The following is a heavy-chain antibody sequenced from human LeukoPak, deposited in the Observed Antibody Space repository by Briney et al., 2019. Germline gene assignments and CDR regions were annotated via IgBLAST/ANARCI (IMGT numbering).Heavy chain of an antibody. J-gene: IGHJ4*02. V-gene: IGHV2-5*02. Sequence: SGPTLVNPTQTLTLTCTFSGFSLSTSGVGVGWIRQPTGKALEWLALIYWDDDKRYSPSLKSRLTITKDTSKNQVVLTMTNMDPVDTATYYCAHRRVAAAANNFAYWGQGTLVTVSS. D-gene: IGHD6-13*01. CDR2: IYWDDDK. CDR1: GFSLSTSGVG. CDR3: AHRRVAAAANNFAY.